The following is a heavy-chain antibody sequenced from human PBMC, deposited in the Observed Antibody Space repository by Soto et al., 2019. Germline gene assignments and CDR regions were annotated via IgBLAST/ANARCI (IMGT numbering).Heavy chain of an antibody. CDR1: GYSFTSYW. D-gene: IGHD3-9*01. CDR3: ARHLPPRYYDILTGYPDSDKINWFDP. CDR2: IYPGDSDT. Sequence: PGESLKISCKGSGYSFTSYWIGWVRQMPGKGLEWMGIIYPGDSDTRYSPSFQGQVTISADKSISTAYLQWSSLKASDTAMYYCARHLPPRYYDILTGYPDSDKINWFDPRGQGTLVTVSS. V-gene: IGHV5-51*01. J-gene: IGHJ5*02.